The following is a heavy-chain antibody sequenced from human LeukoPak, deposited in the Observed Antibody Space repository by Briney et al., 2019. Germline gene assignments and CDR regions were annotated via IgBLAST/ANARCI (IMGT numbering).Heavy chain of an antibody. Sequence: SETLSLTCKVSGGSISSSSYYWGWIRQPPGKGLEWIGEINHSGSTNYNPSLKSRVTISVDTSKNQFSLKLSSVTAADTAVYYCARGPWIQLWLRAWFDPWGQGTLVTVSS. J-gene: IGHJ5*02. CDR1: GGSISSSSYY. CDR2: INHSGST. D-gene: IGHD5-18*01. V-gene: IGHV4-39*07. CDR3: ARGPWIQLWLRAWFDP.